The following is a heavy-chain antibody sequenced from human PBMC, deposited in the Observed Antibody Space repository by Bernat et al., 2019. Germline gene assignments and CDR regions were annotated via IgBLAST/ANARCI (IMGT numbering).Heavy chain of an antibody. CDR1: GFTFSSYS. Sequence: EVQLVESGGGLVKPGGSLRLSCAASGFTFSSYSMNWVRQAPGKGLEWVSSISSSSSYIYYADSVKGRFTISRDNAKNSLYLQMNSLRAEDTAMYYCARDLYTMVQGVISPWGQGTLVTVSS. D-gene: IGHD3-10*01. CDR2: ISSSSSYI. J-gene: IGHJ5*02. V-gene: IGHV3-21*01. CDR3: ARDLYTMVQGVISP.